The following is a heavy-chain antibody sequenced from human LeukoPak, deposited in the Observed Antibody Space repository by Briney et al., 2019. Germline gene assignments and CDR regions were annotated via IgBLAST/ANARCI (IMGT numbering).Heavy chain of an antibody. V-gene: IGHV4-39*01. CDR2: IYYSGST. D-gene: IGHD7-27*01. CDR3: ASNTGTVFDY. J-gene: IGHJ4*02. Sequence: PSETLSLTCTVSGGSISSTSSYWGWIRQPPGKGLEWIATIYYSGSTYYNASLKSRITIAVDTSKSQSSLKLSSVTAADTAVYYCASNTGTVFDYWGQGALVTVSS. CDR1: GGSISSTSSY.